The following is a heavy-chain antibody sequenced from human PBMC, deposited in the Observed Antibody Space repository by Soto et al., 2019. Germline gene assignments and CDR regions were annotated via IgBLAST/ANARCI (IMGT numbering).Heavy chain of an antibody. V-gene: IGHV3-53*01. CDR1: GFTVSSNY. D-gene: IGHD5-18*01. CDR3: AKDPPGGYSYGLFDY. CDR2: IYSGGST. Sequence: PGGSLRLSCAASGFTVSSNYMSWVRQAPGKGLEWVSVIYSGGSTYYADSVKGRFTISRDNSKNTLYLQMNSLRAEDTAVYYCAKDPPGGYSYGLFDYWGQGTLVTVSS. J-gene: IGHJ4*02.